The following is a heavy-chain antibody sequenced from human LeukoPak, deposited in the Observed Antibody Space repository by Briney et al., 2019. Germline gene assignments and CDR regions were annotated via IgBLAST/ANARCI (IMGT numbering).Heavy chain of an antibody. D-gene: IGHD7-27*01. CDR3: ARHDPGWFDT. Sequence: SETLSLTCTVSSGSISSSYWSWIRQPPGKGLEWIGYIHYSGSTNYNPSLKSRATISVDTSKAHFSLKLSSATAADTAVYYCARHDPGWFDTWGQGTLVTVSS. CDR2: IHYSGST. CDR1: SGSISSSY. V-gene: IGHV4-59*08. J-gene: IGHJ5*02.